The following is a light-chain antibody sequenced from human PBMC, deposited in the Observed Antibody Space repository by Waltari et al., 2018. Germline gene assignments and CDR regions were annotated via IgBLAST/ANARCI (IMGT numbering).Light chain of an antibody. J-gene: IGKJ3*01. CDR2: WAS. CDR3: QQYFRTPLT. V-gene: IGKV4-1*01. CDR1: QSVLHSPNNKNY. Sequence: IAMPQSPASLPFPRGEGPTITVSSRQSVLHSPNNKNYLAWYQQKPGQPPKLLVYWASTRESGVPDRFSGSGSGTDFTLTISSLQAEDVAVYYCQQYFRTPLTFGPGTTVEIK.